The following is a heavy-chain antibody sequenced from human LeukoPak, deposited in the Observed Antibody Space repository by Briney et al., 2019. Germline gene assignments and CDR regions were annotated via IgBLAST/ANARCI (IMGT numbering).Heavy chain of an antibody. Sequence: SETLSLTCTVSGGSISSYHWSWIRQPPGKGLECIGYIYSSGSTNYNPSLKSRVTISVDTSKNQFSLKLSSVTAADTAVYYCARARNYYDSSGFYYEGDAFDIWGQGTMVTVSS. CDR2: IYSSGST. D-gene: IGHD3-22*01. J-gene: IGHJ3*02. CDR1: GGSISSYH. CDR3: ARARNYYDSSGFYYEGDAFDI. V-gene: IGHV4-59*01.